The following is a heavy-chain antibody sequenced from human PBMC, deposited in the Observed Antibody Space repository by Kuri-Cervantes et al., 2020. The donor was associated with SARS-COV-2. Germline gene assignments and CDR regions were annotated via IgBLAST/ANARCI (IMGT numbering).Heavy chain of an antibody. V-gene: IGHV1-3*01. CDR3: ASVRITGTTRIHYYYYGMEV. J-gene: IGHJ6*02. CDR2: INAGNGNT. D-gene: IGHD1-7*01. CDR1: GYTFTSYA. Sequence: ASVKVSCKASGYTFTSYAMHWVRQAPGQRLEWMGWINAGNGNTKYSQKFQGRVTITRDTSASTAYMELSSLRSEDTAVYYCASVRITGTTRIHYYYYGMEVWGQGTTVTVSS.